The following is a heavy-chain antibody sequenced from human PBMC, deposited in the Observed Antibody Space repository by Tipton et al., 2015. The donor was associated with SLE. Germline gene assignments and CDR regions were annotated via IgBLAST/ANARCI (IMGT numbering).Heavy chain of an antibody. D-gene: IGHD3-3*01. CDR3: ARGLDFWSGYYTSPYFDY. V-gene: IGHV3-7*01. CDR1: GFIFRSYW. J-gene: IGHJ4*02. Sequence: QLVQSGGGLVQPGGSLRLSCAASGFIFRSYWMSWVRQAPGRGLEWVGNIKEDGSEQYYVDSVKGRFTISRDNANNSLYLQMNSLRAGDTAVYYCARGLDFWSGYYTSPYFDYWGQGTMVNVSS. CDR2: IKEDGSEQ.